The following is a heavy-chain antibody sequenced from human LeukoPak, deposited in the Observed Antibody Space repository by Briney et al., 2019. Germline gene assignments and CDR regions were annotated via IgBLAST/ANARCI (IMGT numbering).Heavy chain of an antibody. J-gene: IGHJ4*02. Sequence: GGSLRLSCAASGFTFSSYWMSWVRQAPGKGLEWVANIKQDGSEKYYVDSVKGRFTISRDNAKNSLYLQMNSLRAEDTAVYYCARVRRYSSSWYGTPHHYFDYWGQGTLVTVSS. CDR1: GFTFSSYW. CDR2: IKQDGSEK. CDR3: ARVRRYSSSWYGTPHHYFDY. V-gene: IGHV3-7*03. D-gene: IGHD6-13*01.